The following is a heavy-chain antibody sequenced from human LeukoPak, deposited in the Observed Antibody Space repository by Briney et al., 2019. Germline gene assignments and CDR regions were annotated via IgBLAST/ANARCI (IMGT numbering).Heavy chain of an antibody. CDR1: GFTFSTYG. CDR2: IWYDGSNR. Sequence: GGSLRLSCVASGFTFSTYGLHWVRQAPGKGLEWVALIWYDGSNRYYAESVKGRFTISRDNSKNTLYLQMNNLRAEDTAVYYCARDRGYSYAHPLDYWGQETLVTVSS. CDR3: ARDRGYSYAHPLDY. J-gene: IGHJ4*02. V-gene: IGHV3-33*01. D-gene: IGHD5-18*01.